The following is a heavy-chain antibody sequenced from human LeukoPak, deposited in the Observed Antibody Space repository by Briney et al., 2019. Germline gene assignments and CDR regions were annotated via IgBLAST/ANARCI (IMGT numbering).Heavy chain of an antibody. Sequence: PGGSLRLSCAASGFTFSSHSMNWVRQAPGKGLEWVSYIISSSSTIYYADSVKGRFTISRDNAKNSLYLQMNGLRADDTAVYYCARAVGHGSGSPRMDVWGNGTTVTVSS. CDR2: IISSSSTI. J-gene: IGHJ6*04. D-gene: IGHD3-10*01. CDR3: ARAVGHGSGSPRMDV. V-gene: IGHV3-48*01. CDR1: GFTFSSHS.